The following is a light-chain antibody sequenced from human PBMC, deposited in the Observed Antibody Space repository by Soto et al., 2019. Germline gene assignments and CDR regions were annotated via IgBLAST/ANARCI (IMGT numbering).Light chain of an antibody. Sequence: QSALTQPASVSGSPGQSITISCTGTSSDVGSYNLVSWYQQHPGKAPKLMIYEGSKRPSGVSNRFSGSKSGITASLTISGLQAEDEADYYCCSYAGSSTLVFAGGTKVTVL. CDR1: SSDVGSYNL. J-gene: IGLJ2*01. CDR3: CSYAGSSTLV. V-gene: IGLV2-23*01. CDR2: EGS.